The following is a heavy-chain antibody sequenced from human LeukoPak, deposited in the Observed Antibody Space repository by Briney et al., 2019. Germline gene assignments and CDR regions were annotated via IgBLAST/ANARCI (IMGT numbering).Heavy chain of an antibody. V-gene: IGHV3-33*01. D-gene: IGHD3-10*01. CDR3: ARGRDYYGSGSYSSYFAY. Sequence: GGSLRLSCAASGFTFSSYGMHWVRQAPGKGLEWVAVIWYDGSNKYYADSVKGRFTISRDNSKNTLYLQMTRLRAEDTAVYYCARGRDYYGSGSYSSYFAYWGQGTLVTVSS. CDR2: IWYDGSNK. J-gene: IGHJ4*02. CDR1: GFTFSSYG.